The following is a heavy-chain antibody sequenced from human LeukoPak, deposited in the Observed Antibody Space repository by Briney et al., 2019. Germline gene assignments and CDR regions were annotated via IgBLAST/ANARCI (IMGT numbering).Heavy chain of an antibody. V-gene: IGHV3-33*06. Sequence: GGSLRLSCAASGFTVSSNYMSWVRQAPGKGLEWVAVIWYDGSNKYYADSVKGRFTISRDNSKNTLYLQMNSLRAEDTAVYYCAKEPGYCGGDCPLDYWGQGTLVTVSS. CDR3: AKEPGYCGGDCPLDY. D-gene: IGHD2-21*02. CDR1: GFTVSSNY. CDR2: IWYDGSNK. J-gene: IGHJ4*02.